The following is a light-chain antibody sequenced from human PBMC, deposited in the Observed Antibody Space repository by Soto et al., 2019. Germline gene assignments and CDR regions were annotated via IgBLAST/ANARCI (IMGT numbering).Light chain of an antibody. V-gene: IGKV1-5*03. Sequence: DIQMTHSPSTLYASVGDRVTITCRASQSISNWLAWYQQKPGKAPKLLIYKTSNLQSGVLSRFSGSGSGTEFSLTISSVQPDDVATYYCQQYQSFSLTVGGGTKLDIK. J-gene: IGKJ4*01. CDR1: QSISNW. CDR2: KTS. CDR3: QQYQSFSLT.